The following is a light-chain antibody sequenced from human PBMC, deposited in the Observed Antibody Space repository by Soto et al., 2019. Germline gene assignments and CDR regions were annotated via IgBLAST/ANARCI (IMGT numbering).Light chain of an antibody. J-gene: IGKJ4*01. CDR3: QQYESYPLT. CDR2: SAS. CDR1: QSVSAW. Sequence: DIPMTQSPSTLSASVGDRVTITCRASQSVSAWLAWYQQKPGKAPELLIYSASTVETGVPSRFSGSGSETEFTLTISSLRPDDFATYYCQQYESYPLTFGGGTRTEIK. V-gene: IGKV1-5*03.